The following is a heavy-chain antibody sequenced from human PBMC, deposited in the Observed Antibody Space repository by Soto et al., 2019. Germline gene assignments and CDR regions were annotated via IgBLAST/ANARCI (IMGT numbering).Heavy chain of an antibody. V-gene: IGHV3-23*01. CDR2: ISGSGGST. J-gene: IGHJ4*02. CDR3: AKDIWFGELLYPYYFDY. Sequence: GGSLRLSCAASGFTFSSYAMSWVRQAPGKGLEWVSAISGSGGSTYYADSVKGRFTISRDNSKNTLYLQMNSLRAEDTAVYYCAKDIWFGELLYPYYFDYWGQGTLVTVSS. D-gene: IGHD3-10*01. CDR1: GFTFSSYA.